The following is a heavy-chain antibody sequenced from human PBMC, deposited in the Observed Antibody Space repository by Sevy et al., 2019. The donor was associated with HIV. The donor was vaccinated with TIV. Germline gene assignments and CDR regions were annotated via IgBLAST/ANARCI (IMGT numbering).Heavy chain of an antibody. CDR1: GYSFTSYW. CDR3: ARQFGGQQLGFFAFDP. D-gene: IGHD6-13*01. Sequence: GESLKISCKGSGYSFTSYWIGWVRQMPGKGLEWMGIIYPGDSDTRDSPSFQGQVTISADKSISTAYLQWSSLKASDTAMYYCARQFGGQQLGFFAFDPWGQGTLVTVSS. J-gene: IGHJ5*02. V-gene: IGHV5-51*01. CDR2: IYPGDSDT.